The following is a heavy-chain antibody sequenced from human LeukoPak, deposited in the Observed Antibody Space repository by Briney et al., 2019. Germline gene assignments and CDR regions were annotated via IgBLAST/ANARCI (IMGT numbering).Heavy chain of an antibody. CDR2: FDPEDGET. CDR3: ATVVYCSGGSCYSWFDP. CDR1: GYTLTELS. D-gene: IGHD2-15*01. J-gene: IGHJ5*02. Sequence: ASVKVSCKVSGYTLTELSMHWVRQAPGKGLEWMGGFDPEDGETIYAQKFQGRVTMTEDTSTDTAYMELSSLRSEDTAVYYCATVVYCSGGSCYSWFDPWGQGTLVTVSS. V-gene: IGHV1-24*01.